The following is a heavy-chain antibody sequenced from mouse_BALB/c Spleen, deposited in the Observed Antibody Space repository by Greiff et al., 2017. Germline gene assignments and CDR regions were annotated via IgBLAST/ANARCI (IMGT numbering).Heavy chain of an antibody. D-gene: IGHD5-1-1*01. Sequence: EVKLVESGGGLVKPGGSLKLSCAASGFTFSSYAMSWVRQTPEKRLEWVASISSGGSTYYPDSVKGRFTISRDNARNILYLQMSSLRSEDTAMYYCARKEKYYWYFDVWGAGTTVTVSS. J-gene: IGHJ1*01. V-gene: IGHV5-6-5*01. CDR2: ISSGGST. CDR3: ARKEKYYWYFDV. CDR1: GFTFSSYA.